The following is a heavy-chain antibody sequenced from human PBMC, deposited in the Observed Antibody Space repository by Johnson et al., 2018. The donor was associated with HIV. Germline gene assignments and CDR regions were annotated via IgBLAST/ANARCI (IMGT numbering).Heavy chain of an antibody. V-gene: IGHV3-30*02. CDR2: IWYDGSNK. D-gene: IGHD7-27*01. J-gene: IGHJ3*02. CDR1: GFTFSNAW. Sequence: QVQLVESGGGLVKPGGSLRLSCAASGFTFSNAWMSWVRQAPGKGLEWVAVIWYDGSNKFYGASVKGQFTISRDNSKNTLYLQMKSLRGEDTVVYYCAKDERQLGGWSHAFDMWGQGTKVTVSS. CDR3: AKDERQLGGWSHAFDM.